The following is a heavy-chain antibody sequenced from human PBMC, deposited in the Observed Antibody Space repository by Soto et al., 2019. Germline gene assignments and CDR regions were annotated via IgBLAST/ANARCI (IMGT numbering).Heavy chain of an antibody. Sequence: PGGSLRLSCAASGFTFSSYSMNWVRQAPGKGLEWVSYISSGSSTIHYADSVRGRYTISRDNAKNSLYLQMNSLRAEDTAVYYCANLLYSIVLWGQGTLVNVS. J-gene: IGHJ4*02. CDR1: GFTFSSYS. V-gene: IGHV3-48*01. CDR2: ISSGSSTI. CDR3: ANLLYSIVL. D-gene: IGHD2-8*01.